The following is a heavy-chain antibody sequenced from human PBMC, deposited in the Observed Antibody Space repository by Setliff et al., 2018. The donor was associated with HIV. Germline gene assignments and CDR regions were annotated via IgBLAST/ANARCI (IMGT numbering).Heavy chain of an antibody. CDR2: VDPEDGET. CDR3: ATVRIVGATEFGY. J-gene: IGHJ4*02. V-gene: IGHV1-69-2*01. D-gene: IGHD1-26*01. CDR1: GYTFTNYF. Sequence: VKVSCKASGYTFTNYFMHWVRQAPGEGLEWVGRVDPEDGETRYAMKFQGSVTISADTSTDTTYLSLTSLRSQDTAVYYCATVRIVGATEFGYWGQGTVVTVSS.